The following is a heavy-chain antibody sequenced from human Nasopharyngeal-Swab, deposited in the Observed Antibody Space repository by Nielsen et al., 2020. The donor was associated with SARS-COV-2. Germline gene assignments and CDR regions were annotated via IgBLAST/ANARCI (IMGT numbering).Heavy chain of an antibody. CDR2: IKSKTGGETT. J-gene: IGHJ4*02. D-gene: IGHD6-13*01. CDR1: GFTFSNVW. Sequence: GGSLRLSCAASGFTFSNVWMTWVRQAPGKGLAWIGRIKSKTGGETTDYAAPVKGRFTISRDESSNTLYLQMNSLKTEDTAIYYCSTVKNVASAADYWGQGTLVTVSS. CDR3: STVKNVASAADY. V-gene: IGHV3-15*01.